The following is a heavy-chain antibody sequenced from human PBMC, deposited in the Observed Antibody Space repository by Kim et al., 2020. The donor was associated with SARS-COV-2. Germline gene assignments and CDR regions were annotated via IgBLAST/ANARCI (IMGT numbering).Heavy chain of an antibody. J-gene: IGHJ4*02. Sequence: GGSLRLSCAASGFTFSDYYMSWIRQAPGKGLEWVSYISSSGSTIYYADSVKGRFTISRDNAKNSLYLQMNSLRAEDTAVYYCARDPPRGGYNSFGSWETHYYFDYWGQGTLVTVSS. CDR1: GFTFSDYY. CDR2: ISSSGSTI. CDR3: ARDPPRGGYNSFGSWETHYYFDY. V-gene: IGHV3-11*01. D-gene: IGHD5-12*01.